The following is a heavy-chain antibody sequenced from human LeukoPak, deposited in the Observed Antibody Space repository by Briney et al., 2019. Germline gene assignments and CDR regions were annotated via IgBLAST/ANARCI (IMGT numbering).Heavy chain of an antibody. D-gene: IGHD1-26*01. CDR2: IYYSGST. V-gene: IGHV4-59*08. Sequence: SETLSLTCTVSGGSISSYYWSWLRQPPGKGLEWIGYIYYSGSTNYNPSLKSRVTISVDTSKNQFSLKLSSVTAADTAVYYCARRRGVGNQVGATAFDYWGQGTLVTVSS. CDR1: GGSISSYY. J-gene: IGHJ4*02. CDR3: ARRRGVGNQVGATAFDY.